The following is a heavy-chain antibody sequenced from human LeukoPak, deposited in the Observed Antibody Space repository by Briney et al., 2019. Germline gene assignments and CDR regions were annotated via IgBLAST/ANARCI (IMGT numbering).Heavy chain of an antibody. D-gene: IGHD6-19*01. CDR3: AKDRIAVAGSFDY. J-gene: IGHJ4*02. Sequence: GGSLRLSCAASGFTFSTFGMSWVRQSPGKGLECVSSISGSGGSTYYADSVKGRFTISRDNSKNTLYLQMNSLRAEDTAVYYCAKDRIAVAGSFDYWGQGTLVTVSS. CDR2: ISGSGGST. CDR1: GFTFSTFG. V-gene: IGHV3-23*01.